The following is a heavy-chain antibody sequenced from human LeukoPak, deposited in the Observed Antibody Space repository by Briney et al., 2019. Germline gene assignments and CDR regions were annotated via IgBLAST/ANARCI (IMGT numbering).Heavy chain of an antibody. V-gene: IGHV3-53*01. CDR2: IYDSGTT. CDR1: GFTVSSNY. D-gene: IGHD5-12*01. CDR3: TRVGSGYESDY. J-gene: IGHJ4*02. Sequence: GGSLRLSCATSGFTVSSNYMSWVRQAPGKRLEWVSVIYDSGTTYYADSVKGRFTISRDNAKNSLYLQMNSLRAEDAAVYYCTRVGSGYESDYWGQGTLVTVSS.